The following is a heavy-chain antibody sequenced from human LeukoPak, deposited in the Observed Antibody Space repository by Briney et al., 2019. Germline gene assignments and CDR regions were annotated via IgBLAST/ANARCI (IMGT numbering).Heavy chain of an antibody. V-gene: IGHV3-15*07. J-gene: IGHJ6*02. CDR3: TTDPIYYYGMDV. Sequence: GGSLRLSCAASGFTFSNAWMNWVRQAPGKGLEWVGRIKSKTDGGTTDYAAPVKGRFTISRDDSKNTLYLQMNSLETEDTAVYYCTTDPIYYYGMDVWGQGTTVTVSS. CDR1: GFTFSNAW. CDR2: IKSKTDGGTT.